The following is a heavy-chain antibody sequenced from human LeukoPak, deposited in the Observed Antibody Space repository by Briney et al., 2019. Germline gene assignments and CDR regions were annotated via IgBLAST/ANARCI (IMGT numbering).Heavy chain of an antibody. J-gene: IGHJ4*02. D-gene: IGHD6-6*01. CDR3: ARGVWYFDH. CDR1: GGSISSYY. CDR2: IYYSGST. Sequence: SETLSLTCTVSGGSISSYYWSWIRQPPGKGLEWIGYIYYSGSTNYNPSLKSRVTISVDTSKNQFSLKLSSVTAADTAVYYCARGVWYFDHWGQGTLVTVSS. V-gene: IGHV4-59*01.